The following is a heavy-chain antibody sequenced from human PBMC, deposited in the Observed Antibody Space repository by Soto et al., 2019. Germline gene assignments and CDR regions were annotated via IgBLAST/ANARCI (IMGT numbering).Heavy chain of an antibody. V-gene: IGHV1-18*01. CDR3: ARAGREPRLSYYDFWSGPNWFDP. CDR2: ISAYNGNT. CDR1: GYTFTSYG. J-gene: IGHJ5*02. D-gene: IGHD3-3*01. Sequence: ASVKVSCKASGYTFTSYGISWVRQAPGQGLEWMGWISAYNGNTNYAQKLQGRVTMTTDTSTSTAYMELRSLRSDDTAVYYCARAGREPRLSYYDFWSGPNWFDPWGQGTLVTVS.